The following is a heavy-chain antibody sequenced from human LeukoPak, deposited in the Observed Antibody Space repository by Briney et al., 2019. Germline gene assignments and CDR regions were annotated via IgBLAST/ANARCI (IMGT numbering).Heavy chain of an antibody. CDR3: VREQFSHTSNYFDN. CDR2: VSGDGVSS. CDR1: GFMFDDYA. D-gene: IGHD5-24*01. J-gene: IGHJ4*02. Sequence: GESLKISCAASGFMFDDYAMHWVRQVPARGLEWVSLVSGDGVSSFYADSVKGRFTISRDNNNSSLSLQMRRLTTEDTAFYYCVREQFSHTSNYFDNWGQGILVTVST. V-gene: IGHV3-43*02.